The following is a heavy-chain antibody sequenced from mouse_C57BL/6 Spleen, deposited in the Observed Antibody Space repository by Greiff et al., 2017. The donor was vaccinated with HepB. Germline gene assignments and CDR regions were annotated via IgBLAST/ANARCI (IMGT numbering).Heavy chain of an antibody. Sequence: VQLQQSGPELVKPGASVKISCKASGYAFSSSWMNWVKQRPGKGLEWIGRIYPGDGDTNYNGKFKDKATLPADKSSSTAYMQLSSLTSEDSAVYFCARNHYYGSSYGFDYWGQGTTLTVSS. V-gene: IGHV1-82*01. D-gene: IGHD1-1*01. CDR2: IYPGDGDT. CDR3: ARNHYYGSSYGFDY. J-gene: IGHJ2*01. CDR1: GYAFSSSW.